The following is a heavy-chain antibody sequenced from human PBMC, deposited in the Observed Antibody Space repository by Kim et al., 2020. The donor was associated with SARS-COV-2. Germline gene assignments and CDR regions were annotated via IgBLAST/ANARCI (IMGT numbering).Heavy chain of an antibody. J-gene: IGHJ4*02. Sequence: GGSLRLSCAASGFTFSSYAMHWVRQAPGKGLEWVAVISYDGSNKYYADSVKGRFTISRDNSKNTLYLQMNSLRAEDTAVYYCARTIAVVRIDYWGQGTLVTVSS. V-gene: IGHV3-30*04. CDR3: ARTIAVVRIDY. CDR2: ISYDGSNK. D-gene: IGHD6-19*01. CDR1: GFTFSSYA.